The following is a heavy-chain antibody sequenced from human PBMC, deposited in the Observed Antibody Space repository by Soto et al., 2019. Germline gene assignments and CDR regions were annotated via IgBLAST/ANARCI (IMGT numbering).Heavy chain of an antibody. CDR2: IYSGGST. Sequence: PGGSLRLSCAASGFTVSSNYMSWVRQAPGKGLEWVSVIYSGGSTYYADSVKGRFTISRDNSKNTLYLQMNSLRAEDTAVYYCARLAGDYGDYMLDYWGQGTLVTVSS. V-gene: IGHV3-53*01. J-gene: IGHJ4*02. CDR1: GFTVSSNY. D-gene: IGHD4-17*01. CDR3: ARLAGDYGDYMLDY.